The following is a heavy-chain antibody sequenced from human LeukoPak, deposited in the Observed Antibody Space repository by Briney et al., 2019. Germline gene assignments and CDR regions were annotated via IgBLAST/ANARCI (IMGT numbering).Heavy chain of an antibody. CDR1: GFTFSDYY. CDR2: ISTSGSTI. Sequence: GGSLRLSCTSSGFTFSDYYMSWIRQAPGKGLEWVSYISTSGSTIYYTDSVKGRFTISRDNSENTLYLQMNSLRAEDTAVYYCARDRGGYSSSWDFDYWGQGTLVTVSS. J-gene: IGHJ4*02. V-gene: IGHV3-11*04. CDR3: ARDRGGYSSSWDFDY. D-gene: IGHD6-13*01.